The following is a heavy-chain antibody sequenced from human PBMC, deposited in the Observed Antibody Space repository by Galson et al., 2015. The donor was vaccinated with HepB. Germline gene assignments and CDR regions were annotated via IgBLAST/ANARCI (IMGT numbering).Heavy chain of an antibody. D-gene: IGHD3-10*01. CDR3: ARDPPVRGVITILYYYYGMDV. Sequence: SLRLSCAASGFTFSSYSMNWVRQAPGKGLEWVSSISSSSSYIYYADSVKGRFTISRDNAKNSLYLQMNSLRAEDTAVYYCARDPPVRGVITILYYYYGMDVWGQGTTVTVSS. CDR1: GFTFSSYS. V-gene: IGHV3-21*01. CDR2: ISSSSSYI. J-gene: IGHJ6*02.